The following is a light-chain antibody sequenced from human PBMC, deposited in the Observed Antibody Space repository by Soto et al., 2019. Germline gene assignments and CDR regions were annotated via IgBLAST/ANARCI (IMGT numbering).Light chain of an antibody. V-gene: IGKV1-13*02. CDR2: DVS. CDR3: QQFNTYPLT. CDR1: QDIRGA. J-gene: IGKJ5*01. Sequence: AIQLTQSPSSLSASVGDRVTITCRASQDIRGALAWYQQKPGKAPKLLIYDVSSLESGVPSRFSGSGSGTDFTLTISSLQPEDFATYYCQQFNTYPLTFGQGTRLEIK.